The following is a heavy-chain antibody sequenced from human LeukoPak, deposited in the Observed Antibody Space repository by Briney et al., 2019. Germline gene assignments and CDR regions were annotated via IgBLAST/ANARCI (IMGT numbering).Heavy chain of an antibody. Sequence: GESLKISCKGSGYSFTSYWIGWVRQMPGKGLEWMGIIYPGDSDTRYSPSFHGPVTISAANSTSTAYLQWSSLKAADTAMYYCARREFGMVRGVANFDYWGQGTLVTVSS. D-gene: IGHD3-10*01. V-gene: IGHV5-51*01. J-gene: IGHJ4*02. CDR1: GYSFTSYW. CDR2: IYPGDSDT. CDR3: ARREFGMVRGVANFDY.